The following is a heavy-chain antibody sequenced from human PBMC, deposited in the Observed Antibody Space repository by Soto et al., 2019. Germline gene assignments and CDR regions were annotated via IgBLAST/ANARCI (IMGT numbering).Heavy chain of an antibody. CDR2: ISGFNGNT. D-gene: IGHD6-13*01. CDR1: GYTFSRYG. CDR3: ARASAYSTPWSFDN. J-gene: IGHJ4*02. Sequence: ASVKVSCKVSGYTFSRYGISWVRQAPGQGLEWMGWISGFNGNTKESEKLQGRVTLTTDTAANTAHMELRGLRSDDTAVYYCARASAYSTPWSFDNWGQGTLVTVSS. V-gene: IGHV1-18*01.